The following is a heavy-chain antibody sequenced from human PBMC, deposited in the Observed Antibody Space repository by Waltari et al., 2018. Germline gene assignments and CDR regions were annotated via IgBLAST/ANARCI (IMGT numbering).Heavy chain of an antibody. V-gene: IGHV4-34*12. CDR2: IINGETN. CDR1: CGSFSAYY. J-gene: IGHJ2*01. D-gene: IGHD1-26*01. CDR3: ARRGPNWYFDV. Sequence: QVPLQQWGAGLLQPSETLSLPGGISCGSFSAYYWNWIRQPPGKGREWIGEIINGETNKYNPSLESRVTVSADRSKSQFSLTVKSVTAADTAVYYCARRGPNWYFDVWGRGTLVTVSS.